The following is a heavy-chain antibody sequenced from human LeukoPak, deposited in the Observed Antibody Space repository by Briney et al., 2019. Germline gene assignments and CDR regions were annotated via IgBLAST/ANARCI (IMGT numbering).Heavy chain of an antibody. CDR1: GGSISSSSYY. D-gene: IGHD5-18*01. J-gene: IGHJ4*02. CDR2: IYYSGST. CDR3: ARGYSYGYYLDYYFDY. Sequence: SETLSLTCTVSGGSISSSSYYWGWIRQPPGKGLEWIGSIYYSGSTYYNPSLKSRVTISVDTSKNQFSLKLSSVTAADTAVYYCARGYSYGYYLDYYFDYWGQGTLVTVSS. V-gene: IGHV4-39*07.